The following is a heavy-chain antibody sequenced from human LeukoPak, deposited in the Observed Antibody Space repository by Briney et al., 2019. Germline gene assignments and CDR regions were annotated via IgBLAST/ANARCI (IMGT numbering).Heavy chain of an antibody. V-gene: IGHV4-59*01. Sequence: SETLSLTCAVYGGSFSNYYWSWIRQTPGKGLEWIGYIYYSGSTKYNPSLKSRVTISVDTSKNQFSLKLSSVTAADTAVYYCATDEGDYWGQGTLVTVSS. CDR2: IYYSGST. J-gene: IGHJ4*02. CDR1: GGSFSNYY. CDR3: ATDEGDY.